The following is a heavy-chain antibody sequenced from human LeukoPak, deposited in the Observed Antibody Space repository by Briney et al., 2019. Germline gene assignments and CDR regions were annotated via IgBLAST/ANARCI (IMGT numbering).Heavy chain of an antibody. Sequence: SQTLSLTCTVSGGSISRGDYYWSWIRQPPGKGLEWIGYIYYSGSTYYNPSLKSRVTLSVDTSKNQFSLKLSSVTAADTAVYYCARGSGSYLGHWGQGTLVTVSS. CDR3: ARGSGSYLGH. V-gene: IGHV4-30-4*08. CDR1: GGSISRGDYY. CDR2: IYYSGST. J-gene: IGHJ4*02. D-gene: IGHD1-26*01.